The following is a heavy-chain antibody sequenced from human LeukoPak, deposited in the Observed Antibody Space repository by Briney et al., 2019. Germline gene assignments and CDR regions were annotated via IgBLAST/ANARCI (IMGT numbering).Heavy chain of an antibody. Sequence: PGGSLRLSCAASGFTVSSNYMSWVRQAPGKGLEWVSGIYSGGSTYYADSVKGRFTISRDNSKNTLYLQMNSLRAEDTAVYYCARDKAYYYDSSGSAGDAFDIWGQGTMVTVSS. CDR1: GFTVSSNY. D-gene: IGHD3-22*01. CDR3: ARDKAYYYDSSGSAGDAFDI. V-gene: IGHV3-53*01. CDR2: IYSGGST. J-gene: IGHJ3*02.